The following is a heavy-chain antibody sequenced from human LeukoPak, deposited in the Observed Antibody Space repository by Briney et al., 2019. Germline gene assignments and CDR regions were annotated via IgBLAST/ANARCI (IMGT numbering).Heavy chain of an antibody. CDR2: ISSSGSTI. D-gene: IGHD5-24*01. J-gene: IGHJ4*02. CDR3: VRDRLGDWYIRDFDS. CDR1: GFTFSSYE. V-gene: IGHV3-48*03. Sequence: TGGSLRLSCAASGFTFSSYEMNWVRQAPGKGLEWVSYISSSGSTIYYADSVKGRFTISRDNAENSLYLQMDSLRAEDTAVYYCVRDRLGDWYIRDFDSWGQGTLVTVSS.